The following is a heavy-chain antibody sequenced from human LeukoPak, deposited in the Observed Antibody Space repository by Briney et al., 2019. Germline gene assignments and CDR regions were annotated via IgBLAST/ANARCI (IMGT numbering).Heavy chain of an antibody. CDR3: ARGRGCSSTSCDDYFDY. D-gene: IGHD2-2*01. CDR1: GYTFTSYG. CDR2: ISAYNGNT. Sequence: ASVKVSCQASGYTFTSYGISWVRQAPGQGLEWMGWISAYNGNTNYAQKLQSRVTMTTDTSTSTAYMELRSLRSDDTAVYYCARGRGCSSTSCDDYFDYWGQGTLVTVSS. J-gene: IGHJ4*02. V-gene: IGHV1-18*01.